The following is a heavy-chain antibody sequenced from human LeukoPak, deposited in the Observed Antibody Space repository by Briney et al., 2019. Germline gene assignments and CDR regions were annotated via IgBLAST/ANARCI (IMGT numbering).Heavy chain of an antibody. V-gene: IGHV4-39*07. D-gene: IGHD5-18*01. CDR3: ARGPRELWLQYYFDY. CDR1: GGSISSSSYY. Sequence: SETLSLTCTVSGGSISSSSYYWGWIRQPPGKGLEWIGSIYYSGSTYYNPSLKSRVTISVDTSKNQFSLKLSSVTAADTAVYYCARGPRELWLQYYFDYWGQGTLVTVSS. J-gene: IGHJ4*02. CDR2: IYYSGST.